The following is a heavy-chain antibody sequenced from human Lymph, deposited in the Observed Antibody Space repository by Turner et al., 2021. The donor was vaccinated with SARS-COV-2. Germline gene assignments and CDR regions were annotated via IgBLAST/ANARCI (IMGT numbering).Heavy chain of an antibody. V-gene: IGHV4-59*08. J-gene: IGHJ6*02. D-gene: IGHD1-1*01. CDR3: ARNKGSTSGYDNGMNV. Sequence: QVQLQESGPGLVRPSEPLSLTCTVSGGSISSTSWRWTRLSPGRGLEWIGYFYKIGSIDYNPTRRSRVTIAGDTSKNELALNRSSGTAAETAVYYCARNKGSTSGYDNGMNVWGQGNAVLVSS. CDR1: GGSISSTS. CDR2: FYKIGSI.